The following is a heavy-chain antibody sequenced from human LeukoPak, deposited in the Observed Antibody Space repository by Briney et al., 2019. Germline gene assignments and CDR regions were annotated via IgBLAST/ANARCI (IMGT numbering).Heavy chain of an antibody. CDR3: ARERSTSCYEI. D-gene: IGHD2-2*01. Sequence: SETLSLTCTVSGGSISSGDYYWSWIRQPPGKGLEWIGYIYYSGSTYYDPSLKSRVTISVDTSKNQFSLKLSSVTAADTAVYYCARERSTSCYEIWGQGTMVTVSS. CDR2: IYYSGST. J-gene: IGHJ3*02. CDR1: GGSISSGDYY. V-gene: IGHV4-30-4*08.